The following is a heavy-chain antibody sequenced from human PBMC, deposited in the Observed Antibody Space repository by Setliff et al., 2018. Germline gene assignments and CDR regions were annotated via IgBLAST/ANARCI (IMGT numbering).Heavy chain of an antibody. Sequence: GGSLRLSCAASGFTFSTYEMNWVRQAPGKGLEWVSYIGNIGTKISYTDSVKGRFTVSRDDAKNSLYLQMNSLRAEDTAVYYCAKNTEWLGDSYDAFDSWGQGTMVTVSS. J-gene: IGHJ3*02. V-gene: IGHV3-48*03. D-gene: IGHD6-19*01. CDR3: AKNTEWLGDSYDAFDS. CDR1: GFTFSTYE. CDR2: IGNIGTKI.